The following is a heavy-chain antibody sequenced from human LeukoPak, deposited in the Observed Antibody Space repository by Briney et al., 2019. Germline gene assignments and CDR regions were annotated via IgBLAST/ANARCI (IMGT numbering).Heavy chain of an antibody. V-gene: IGHV3-7*01. Sequence: GGSLRLSCAASGFTLSSYWMSWVRQAPGKGLEWVANINQDGSEKNYVDSVKGRFTISGDNAKNLLYLQMNSLRAEDTAVYYCARGRIFDYWGQGTLVTVSS. CDR3: ARGRIFDY. J-gene: IGHJ4*02. D-gene: IGHD2-15*01. CDR1: GFTLSSYW. CDR2: INQDGSEK.